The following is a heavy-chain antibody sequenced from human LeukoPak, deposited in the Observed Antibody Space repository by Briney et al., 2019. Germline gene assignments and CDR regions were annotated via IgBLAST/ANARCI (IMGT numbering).Heavy chain of an antibody. D-gene: IGHD2-15*01. Sequence: ASVKVSCKASGYTFTGYYMHWVRQAPGQGLEWMGWINPNSGGTNYAQKFQGRVTMTRDTSISTAYMELSRLRSDDTAVYYCARAPLEVVVAATRSYYYYYMDVWGKGTTVTISS. J-gene: IGHJ6*03. CDR1: GYTFTGYY. CDR2: INPNSGGT. CDR3: ARAPLEVVVAATRSYYYYYMDV. V-gene: IGHV1-2*02.